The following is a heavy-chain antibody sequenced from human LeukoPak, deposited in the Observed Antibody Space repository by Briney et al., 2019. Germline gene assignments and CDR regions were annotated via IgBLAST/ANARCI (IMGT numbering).Heavy chain of an antibody. CDR3: AHKVEVGVNTRYFQH. Sequence: SGPTLVKPTQTLTLTCTFSGFSLSTSGMGVGWIRQPPGKALEWLALIYWDDDKRYSPSLKSRFTITKDTSKNQVVLTMTNMDPVDTATYYCAHKVEVGVNTRYFQHWGQGTLVTVSS. CDR1: GFSLSTSGMG. V-gene: IGHV2-5*02. CDR2: IYWDDDK. J-gene: IGHJ1*01. D-gene: IGHD1-26*01.